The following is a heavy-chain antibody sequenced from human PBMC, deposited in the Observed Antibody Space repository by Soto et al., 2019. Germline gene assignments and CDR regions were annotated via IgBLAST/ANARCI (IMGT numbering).Heavy chain of an antibody. J-gene: IGHJ4*02. CDR3: AGNSIAAADPFDY. V-gene: IGHV4-59*01. Sequence: SETLSLTCTVSGGSISSYYWSWIRQPPGKGLEWIGYIYYIGSTNYNPSLKSRVTISVDTSKNQFSLKLSSVTAADTAVYYCAGNSIAAADPFDYWGQGTLVTVSS. CDR1: GGSISSYY. D-gene: IGHD6-13*01. CDR2: IYYIGST.